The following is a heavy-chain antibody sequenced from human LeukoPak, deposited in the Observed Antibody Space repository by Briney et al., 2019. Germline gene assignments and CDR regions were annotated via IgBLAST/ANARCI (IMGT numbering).Heavy chain of an antibody. Sequence: GGSLRLSCAASGFTFTTYAMTWVRQAPGKGLEWVSTISGNGGSTYYADSVKGRFTISRDSSKKTLYLQMNSLRAEDTAVYYCAKDTAPATIYGYFDYWGQGTLVTVSS. CDR2: ISGNGGST. D-gene: IGHD2-2*01. CDR3: AKDTAPATIYGYFDY. CDR1: GFTFTTYA. J-gene: IGHJ4*02. V-gene: IGHV3-23*01.